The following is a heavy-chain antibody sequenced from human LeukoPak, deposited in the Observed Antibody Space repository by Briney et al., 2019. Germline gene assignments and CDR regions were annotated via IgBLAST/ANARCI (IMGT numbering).Heavy chain of an antibody. J-gene: IGHJ6*02. CDR3: ARVAPNYYYGMDV. CDR1: GYTFTGYY. V-gene: IGHV1-2*02. Sequence: ASVKVSCKASGYTFTGYYMHWVRQAPGQGLEWMGWINPNSGGTNYAQKFQGRVTMTRDTSISTAYMELSRLRSDDTAVYYCARVAPNYYYGMDVWGQGTTATVSS. CDR2: INPNSGGT.